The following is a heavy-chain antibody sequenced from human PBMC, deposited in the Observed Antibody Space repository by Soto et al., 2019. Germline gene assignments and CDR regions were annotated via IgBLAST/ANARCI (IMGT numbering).Heavy chain of an antibody. CDR2: INPNSGGT. J-gene: IGHJ6*02. V-gene: IGHV1-2*02. CDR1: GYTFTGYY. Sequence: ASVKVSCKASGYTFTGYYMHWVRQAPGQGLEWMGWINPNSGGTNYAQKFQGRVTMTRDTSISTAYMELSRLRSDDTAVYYCASSAVVVGLGPDYYCYYGMDVWGQGTTVTVSS. D-gene: IGHD2-21*01. CDR3: ASSAVVVGLGPDYYCYYGMDV.